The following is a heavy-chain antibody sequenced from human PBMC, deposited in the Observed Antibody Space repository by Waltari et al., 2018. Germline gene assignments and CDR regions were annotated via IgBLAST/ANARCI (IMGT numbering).Heavy chain of an antibody. J-gene: IGHJ6*03. CDR1: GYTFTDYY. CDR2: VDPEDGDT. Sequence: EVQLVQSGAEVKKPGATVKISCKASGYTFTDYYMHWVQQAPGKGLEWMGAVDPEDGDTIYAEKFQGRDPITADTATDTAYMELSSLRSEDTAVYYCATCYGGNSNIEYYYYCMDVWGKGTTVTVSS. V-gene: IGHV1-69-2*01. CDR3: ATCYGGNSNIEYYYYCMDV. D-gene: IGHD4-17*01.